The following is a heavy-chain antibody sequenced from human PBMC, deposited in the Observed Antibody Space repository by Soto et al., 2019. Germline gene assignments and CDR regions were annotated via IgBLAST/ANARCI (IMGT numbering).Heavy chain of an antibody. V-gene: IGHV1-18*01. J-gene: IGHJ4*02. CDR1: GYTFSRRD. Sequence: ATVRVACKAAGYTFSRRDMWGVRQSPGQGLEWMGWISAYNGHTNYAQKLQGRVTMTPDTSTSTAYMELRSLRSADTAVYYCARVQPFNKYSSSWYEYWGQGTLVTVSS. CDR3: ARVQPFNKYSSSWYEY. CDR2: ISAYNGHT. D-gene: IGHD6-13*01.